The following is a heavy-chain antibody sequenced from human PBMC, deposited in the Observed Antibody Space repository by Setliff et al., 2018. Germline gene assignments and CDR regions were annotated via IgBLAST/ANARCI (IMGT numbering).Heavy chain of an antibody. V-gene: IGHV4-39*07. J-gene: IGHJ6*03. D-gene: IGHD3-3*01. CDR1: GASISGNSYY. CDR3: ARMSGFLYMDV. CDR2: TYHRGST. Sequence: SETLSLTCTVSGASISGNSYYWAWIRQPPGKGLEWIVSTYHRGSTNYNPSLKSRVTMSVDTSKNQFSLKLSSVTAADTAVYYCARMSGFLYMDVWGKGTTVTVSS.